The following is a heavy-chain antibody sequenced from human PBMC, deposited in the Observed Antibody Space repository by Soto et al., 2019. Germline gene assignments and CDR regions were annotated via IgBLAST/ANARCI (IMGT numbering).Heavy chain of an antibody. D-gene: IGHD3-9*01. J-gene: IGHJ6*02. V-gene: IGHV3-30*18. Sequence: QVQLVESGGGVVQPGRSLRLSCAASGFTFSSYGMHWVRQAPGKGLEWVAVISYDGSNKYYADSVKGRFTIYRDNSKNPLYLQMNSVGAEDTAVDYCGKVFFSYVVRYFVWPPYYGMGVWGQGTTVTGSS. CDR2: ISYDGSNK. CDR1: GFTFSSYG. CDR3: GKVFFSYVVRYFVWPPYYGMGV.